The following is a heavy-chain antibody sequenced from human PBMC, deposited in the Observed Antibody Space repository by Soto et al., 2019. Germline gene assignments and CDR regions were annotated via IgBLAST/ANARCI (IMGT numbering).Heavy chain of an antibody. CDR3: GRGSGPRGRLY. D-gene: IGHD6-25*01. CDR1: GFAFTSYW. CDR2: VKSDGTTA. J-gene: IGHJ4*02. Sequence: GGYLRLSCEASGFAFTSYWMHWVRQAPGKGLVWVAGVKSDGTTATYADSVRGRFTISRDNAKNMVYLQMNSLRVEDTAMYYCGRGSGPRGRLYWGPGISVTGSS. V-gene: IGHV3-74*01.